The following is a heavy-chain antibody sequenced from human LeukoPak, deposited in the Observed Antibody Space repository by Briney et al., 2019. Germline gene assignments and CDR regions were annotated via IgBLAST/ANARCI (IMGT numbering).Heavy chain of an antibody. Sequence: GRSLRLSCAASGFTFSSYGMHWVRQAPGKGLEWVALIWYDGSNKYYADSVKGRFTISRDNSKNTLYVQMNSLRAEDTAVYYCAKGVGTNKGGYYFDYWGQGTPVTVSS. D-gene: IGHD1-26*01. CDR3: AKGVGTNKGGYYFDY. CDR1: GFTFSSYG. J-gene: IGHJ4*02. CDR2: IWYDGSNK. V-gene: IGHV3-33*06.